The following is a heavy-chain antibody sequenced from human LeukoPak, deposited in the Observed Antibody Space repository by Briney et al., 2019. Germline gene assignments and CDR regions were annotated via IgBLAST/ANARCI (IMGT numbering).Heavy chain of an antibody. CDR3: ARDLIMVRGVTDYFDY. CDR1: GFSFSSYN. D-gene: IGHD3-10*01. Sequence: GGSLRLSCEASGFSFSSYNMDWVRQTPGKGLEWISSITTSSTYTFYADSVEGRFTISRDNARNSLYLQMNSLRAEDTAVYYCARDLIMVRGVTDYFDYWGQGTLVTVSS. CDR2: ITTSSTYT. J-gene: IGHJ4*02. V-gene: IGHV3-21*01.